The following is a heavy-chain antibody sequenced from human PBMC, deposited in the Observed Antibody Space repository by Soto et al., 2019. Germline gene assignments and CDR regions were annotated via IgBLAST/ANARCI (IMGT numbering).Heavy chain of an antibody. D-gene: IGHD3-3*01. V-gene: IGHV1-8*01. CDR2: MNPNSGNT. CDR1: GYTFTSYD. Sequence: ASVKVSCKASGYTFTSYDINWVRQATGQGLEWMGWMNPNSGNTGYAQKFQGRVTITADESTSTAYMELNSLRSEDTAVYYCASKLTIFVVVLYYYYYGMDVWGQGTTVTVCS. J-gene: IGHJ6*02. CDR3: ASKLTIFVVVLYYYYYGMDV.